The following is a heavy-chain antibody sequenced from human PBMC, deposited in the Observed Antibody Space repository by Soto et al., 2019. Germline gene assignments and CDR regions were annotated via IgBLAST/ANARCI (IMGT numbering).Heavy chain of an antibody. V-gene: IGHV3-21*01. CDR2: ISSSSSYI. D-gene: IGHD3-22*01. J-gene: IGHJ6*02. CDR1: GFTFSSYS. Sequence: EVPLVESGGGLVKPGGSLRLSCAASGFTFSSYSMNWVRQAPGKGLEWVSSISSSSSYIYYADSVKGRFTISRDNAKNSLYLQMNSLRAEDTAVYYCASLRGGYGSDYYYGMDVWGQGTTVTVSS. CDR3: ASLRGGYGSDYYYGMDV.